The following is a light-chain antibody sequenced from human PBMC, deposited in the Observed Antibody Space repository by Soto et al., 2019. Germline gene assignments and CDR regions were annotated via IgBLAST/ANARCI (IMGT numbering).Light chain of an antibody. V-gene: IGKV1-5*03. CDR2: KAS. J-gene: IGKJ1*01. CDR3: QQYNSYST. Sequence: DIQMTQSPSPLSASVGDRVTITCRASQSISSWLAWYQQKPGKAPKLLIYKASSLQSGVPSRFGGSGSGTECTLTISSLQPDDFGTYYCQQYNSYSTFGRGTKVEIK. CDR1: QSISSW.